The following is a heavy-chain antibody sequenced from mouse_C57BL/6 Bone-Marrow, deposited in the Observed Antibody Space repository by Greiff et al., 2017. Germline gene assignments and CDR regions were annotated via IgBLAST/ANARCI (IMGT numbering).Heavy chain of an antibody. V-gene: IGHV1-63*01. D-gene: IGHD1-1*01. Sequence: VKLVESGAELVRPGTSVKMSCKASGYTFTNYWLGWAKQRPGHGLEWIGDIYPGGGYTNYNEKFNGKATLTADKSSSTAYMQFSSLTSEDSAIYYCARYYYGFAYWGQGTLVTVSA. CDR2: IYPGGGYT. J-gene: IGHJ3*01. CDR3: ARYYYGFAY. CDR1: GYTFTNYW.